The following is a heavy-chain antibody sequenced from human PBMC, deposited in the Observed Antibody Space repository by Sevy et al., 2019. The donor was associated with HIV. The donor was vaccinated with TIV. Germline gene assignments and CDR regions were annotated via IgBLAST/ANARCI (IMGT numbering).Heavy chain of an antibody. CDR2: IFYSGST. D-gene: IGHD6-13*01. Sequence: SETLSLTCTVSGGSIRSYYWSWIRQPPGKGLEWIGYIFYSGSTNYNPSLKSRVTISLDTSQNQFSLKLSSVTAADTAVYYCAGGQQPVLAFDIWGQGTMVTVSS. J-gene: IGHJ3*02. V-gene: IGHV4-59*01. CDR3: AGGQQPVLAFDI. CDR1: GGSIRSYY.